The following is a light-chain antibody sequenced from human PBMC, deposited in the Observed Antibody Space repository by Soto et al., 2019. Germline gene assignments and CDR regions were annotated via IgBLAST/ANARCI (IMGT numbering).Light chain of an antibody. CDR3: QQRGNWPRT. CDR2: DSS. CDR1: QSVSSY. V-gene: IGKV3-11*01. J-gene: IGKJ1*01. Sequence: EIVLTQSPATMYLSPGERATLSCRASQSVSSYLAWYQQKPGQAPRLLIYDSSNRATGIPARFSGSGSGTDFTLTISSLEPEEFAVYDCQQRGNWPRTFGQGTKVEIK.